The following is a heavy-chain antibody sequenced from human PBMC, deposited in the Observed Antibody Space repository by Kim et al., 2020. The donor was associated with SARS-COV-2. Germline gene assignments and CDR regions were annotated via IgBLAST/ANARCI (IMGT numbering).Heavy chain of an antibody. CDR1: GESITRGGYY. CDR3: ASYYDSSGVFDY. J-gene: IGHJ4*02. D-gene: IGHD3-22*01. CDR2: IFYTGST. Sequence: LSLTCTVSGESITRGGYYWGWVRQQPVKGLEWIGYIFYTGSTFYNPSLKSRVSISVDPSENQFSLKLSSVTAADTAVYYCASYYDSSGVFDYWGQGTLVTVSS. V-gene: IGHV4-31*03.